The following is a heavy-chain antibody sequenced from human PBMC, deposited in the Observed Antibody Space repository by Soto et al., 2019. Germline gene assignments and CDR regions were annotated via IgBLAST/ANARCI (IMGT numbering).Heavy chain of an antibody. D-gene: IGHD1-26*01. V-gene: IGHV4-4*07. CDR1: GASLSRYY. J-gene: IGHJ5*02. CDR2: IYATGDT. Sequence: SETLSLTCNVSGASLSRYYWSWIRQPPGKGLEWIGRIYATGDTDYNPSLKSRISMSVDMSKKQFSLTLRSVTAADTAIYYCVRDGTKNLRDRFEPRGRGLLVTVSS. CDR3: VRDGTKNLRDRFEP.